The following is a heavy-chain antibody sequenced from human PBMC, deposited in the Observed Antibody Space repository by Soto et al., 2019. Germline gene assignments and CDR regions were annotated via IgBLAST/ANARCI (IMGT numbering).Heavy chain of an antibody. Sequence: HPGGSLRLSCAASGFTFSSYAMSWVRQAPGKGLEWVSAISGSGGSTYYADSVKGRFTISRDNSKNTLYLQMNSLRAEDTAVYYCAKDHRPSPTVTTFYYYYYMDVWGKGTTGTVSS. J-gene: IGHJ6*03. D-gene: IGHD4-17*01. CDR1: GFTFSSYA. CDR2: ISGSGGST. CDR3: AKDHRPSPTVTTFYYYYYMDV. V-gene: IGHV3-23*01.